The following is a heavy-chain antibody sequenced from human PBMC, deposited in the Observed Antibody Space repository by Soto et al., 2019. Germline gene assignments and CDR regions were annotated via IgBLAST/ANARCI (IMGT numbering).Heavy chain of an antibody. V-gene: IGHV3-53*01. Sequence: PGGSLRLSCAASGFTVSNNYMTWVRQAPGKGLEWVSFIYSSGSTYYADSVKGRFTISRDNFKNTLYLQMNSLRAEDTAAYYCARGYSYTQPVFDYWGLGTLVTVSS. CDR1: GFTVSNNY. D-gene: IGHD5-18*01. J-gene: IGHJ4*02. CDR3: ARGYSYTQPVFDY. CDR2: IYSSGST.